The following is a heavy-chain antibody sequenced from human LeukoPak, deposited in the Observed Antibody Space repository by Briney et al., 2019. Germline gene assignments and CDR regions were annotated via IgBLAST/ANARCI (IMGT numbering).Heavy chain of an antibody. V-gene: IGHV3-64*01. Sequence: GGSLRLSCAASGFTFSNYAMHWVRQAPGKGLEYVSAISSNGGSTYYANSVKGRFTISRDNSKNTLYLQMGSLRAEDMAVYFCAKDKDTPATAQPQRGYFESWGQGTLVTVSS. CDR3: AKDKDTPATAQPQRGYFES. D-gene: IGHD2-15*01. CDR1: GFTFSNYA. CDR2: ISSNGGST. J-gene: IGHJ4*02.